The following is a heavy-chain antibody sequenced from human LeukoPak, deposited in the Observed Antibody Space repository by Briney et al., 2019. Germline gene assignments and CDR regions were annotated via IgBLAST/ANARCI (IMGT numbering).Heavy chain of an antibody. V-gene: IGHV4-30-2*01. CDR1: GGSISSGGYY. J-gene: IGHJ4*02. D-gene: IGHD1-26*01. Sequence: SETLSLTCTVSGGSISSGGYYWSWIRQPPGKGLEWIGYIYHSGSTYYNPSLKSRVTISVDRSKNQFSLKLSSVTAADTAVYYCARVGYSGGYWGQGTLVTVSS. CDR2: IYHSGST. CDR3: ARVGYSGGY.